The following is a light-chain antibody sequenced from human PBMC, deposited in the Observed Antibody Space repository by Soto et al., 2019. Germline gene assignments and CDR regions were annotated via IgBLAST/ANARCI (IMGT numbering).Light chain of an antibody. Sequence: EIVLTQSPGTLSLSPGERATLSCRASQGVSSYLAWYQQKPGQAPRLLIYDASNRATGIPARFSGSGSGTDFTLTISSLEPEDFAVYYCQQRNSWPPTFTFGQGTRLEIK. J-gene: IGKJ5*01. CDR1: QGVSSY. CDR3: QQRNSWPPTFT. CDR2: DAS. V-gene: IGKV3-11*01.